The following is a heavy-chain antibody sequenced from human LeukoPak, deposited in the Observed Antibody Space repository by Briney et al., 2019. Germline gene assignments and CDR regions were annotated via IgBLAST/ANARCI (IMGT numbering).Heavy chain of an antibody. D-gene: IGHD3-3*01. CDR3: AGGYDFWSGVHMDV. CDR1: GYSFTGYY. V-gene: IGHV1-2*02. Sequence: ASVKVSCKASGYSFTGYYMHWVRQAPGQGLEWMGWINPNSRGTNYAQKFQGRVTMTRDTSISTAYMELSRLRSDDTAVYYCAGGYDFWSGVHMDVWGKGTTVTVSS. CDR2: INPNSRGT. J-gene: IGHJ6*03.